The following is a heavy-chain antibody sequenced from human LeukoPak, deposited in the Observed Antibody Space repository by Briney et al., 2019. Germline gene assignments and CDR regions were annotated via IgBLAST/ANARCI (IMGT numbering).Heavy chain of an antibody. J-gene: IGHJ5*02. Sequence: SGPTLVNPTQTLTLTCSFSGFSLTPNGVGVAWLRQPPGKALEWLAVIYWNDHKRYTPSLENRLTITKHTSKNQVVLTMTNMDPADTATYFCAHRDKSFGVIKNENWFDPWGPGTPVTVSS. CDR1: GFSLTPNGVG. D-gene: IGHD3-3*01. V-gene: IGHV2-5*01. CDR2: IYWNDHK. CDR3: AHRDKSFGVIKNENWFDP.